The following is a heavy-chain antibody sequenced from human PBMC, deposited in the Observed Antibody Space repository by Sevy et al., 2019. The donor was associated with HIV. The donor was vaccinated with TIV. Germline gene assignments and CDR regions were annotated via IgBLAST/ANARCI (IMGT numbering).Heavy chain of an antibody. CDR1: GFTFRSYG. CDR2: ISFDGRNT. V-gene: IGHV3-30*18. J-gene: IGHJ4*02. Sequence: GGSLRLSCAGSGFTFRSYGIHWVRQSPGKGLEWVAFISFDGRNTYSADSVKGRFTVSRDNSNNWVYLQMNNLRTEDTAMYYCAKDILGDNSPWFFFDYWGQGTQVTVSS. CDR3: AKDILGDNSPWFFFDY. D-gene: IGHD3-9*01.